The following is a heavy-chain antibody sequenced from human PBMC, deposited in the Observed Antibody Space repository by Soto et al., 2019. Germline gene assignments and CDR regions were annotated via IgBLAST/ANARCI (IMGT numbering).Heavy chain of an antibody. CDR2: ISGTGSYT. Sequence: GSLRLSCAVSGFTFSDYYMSWIRQAPGKGLEWLSYISGTGSYTNYADSVKGRFTISRDNAKNSLYLQMNSLRAEDTAMYYCAKKVNSGPGSQYFDYWGQGTLVTVSS. D-gene: IGHD3-10*01. CDR1: GFTFSDYY. J-gene: IGHJ4*02. CDR3: AKKVNSGPGSQYFDY. V-gene: IGHV3-11*06.